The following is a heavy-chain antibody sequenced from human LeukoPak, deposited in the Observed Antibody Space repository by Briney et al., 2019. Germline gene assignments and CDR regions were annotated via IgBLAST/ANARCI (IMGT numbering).Heavy chain of an antibody. CDR1: GFTFSSYA. Sequence: GGSLRLSCAASGFTFSSYAMSWVRQAPGKGLEWVSSISSSSSYIYYADSVKGRFTISRDNAKNSLYLQMNSLRAEDTAVYYCATQGLEVLRFLEWLTTPAGYWGQGTLVTVSS. D-gene: IGHD3-3*01. CDR3: ATQGLEVLRFLEWLTTPAGY. CDR2: ISSSSSYI. V-gene: IGHV3-21*01. J-gene: IGHJ4*02.